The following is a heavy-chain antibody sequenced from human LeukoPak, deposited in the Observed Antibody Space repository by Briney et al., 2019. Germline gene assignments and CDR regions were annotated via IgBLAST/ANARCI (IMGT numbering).Heavy chain of an antibody. CDR1: GFTVSSKY. J-gene: IGHJ3*02. V-gene: IGHV3-66*01. CDR2: IYSGGST. CDR3: ARYLRRDGRNVASLGFDI. D-gene: IGHD5-24*01. Sequence: GGSLRLSCAAPGFTVSSKYMSWVRQAPGKGLEWVSVIYSGGSTYYADSVKGRFTISRDNSKNTLNLQMNSLRAEDTAVYYCARYLRRDGRNVASLGFDIWGQGTMVTVSS.